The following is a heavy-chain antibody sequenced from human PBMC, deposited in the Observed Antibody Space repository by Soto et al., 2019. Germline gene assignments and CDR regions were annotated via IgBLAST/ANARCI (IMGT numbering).Heavy chain of an antibody. CDR2: VIPIFGTA. V-gene: IGHV1-69*13. CDR3: ARDSFRGNYYYYGMDV. J-gene: IGHJ6*02. D-gene: IGHD3-16*02. Sequence: GASVKVSCKASGGTFSSYAISWVRQAPGQGLEWMGGVIPIFGTANYAQKFQGRVTITADESTSTAYMELSSLRSEDTAVYYCARDSFRGNYYYYGMDVWGQGTTVTVSS. CDR1: GGTFSSYA.